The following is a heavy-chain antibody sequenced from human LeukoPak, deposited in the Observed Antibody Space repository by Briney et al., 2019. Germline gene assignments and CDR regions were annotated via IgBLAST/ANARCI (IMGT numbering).Heavy chain of an antibody. Sequence: GGSLRLSCAASGFTFDDYGMNWVRQAPGKGLEWVSGINWNGDDTGYADSVKGRFTISRDNAKNSLYLQMNSLRAEDTAVYYCARIRRDGYNVPDYWGQGTLVTVSS. D-gene: IGHD5-24*01. CDR2: INWNGDDT. CDR3: ARIRRDGYNVPDY. CDR1: GFTFDDYG. J-gene: IGHJ4*02. V-gene: IGHV3-20*04.